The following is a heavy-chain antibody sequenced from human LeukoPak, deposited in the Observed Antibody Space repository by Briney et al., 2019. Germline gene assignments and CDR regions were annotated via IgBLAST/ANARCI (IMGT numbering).Heavy chain of an antibody. Sequence: GASLKISCKGSGSRFTSYWIGWVRQMPGKGLEWMGIIYPGDSDTRYSPSFQGQVTISADKSISTAYLQWSSLKASDTAMYYCAVDLPSETVYWGQGTLVTVSS. CDR2: IYPGDSDT. V-gene: IGHV5-51*01. CDR1: GSRFTSYW. D-gene: IGHD3/OR15-3a*01. J-gene: IGHJ4*02. CDR3: AVDLPSETVY.